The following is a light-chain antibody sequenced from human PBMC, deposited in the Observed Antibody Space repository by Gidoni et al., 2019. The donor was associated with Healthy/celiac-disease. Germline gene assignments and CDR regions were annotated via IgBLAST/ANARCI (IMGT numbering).Light chain of an antibody. V-gene: IGKV3-20*01. CDR2: GAA. Sequence: EIVLTQSPGTLSLSPGERATLSCRARQSVSSSYLAWYQQKPGQAPRLLISGAASRATGIPDRFSGSVSGTDFTLTISRLEPEDFAVCYCQQYGSSPLLTFGGGTKVEIK. CDR3: QQYGSSPLLT. CDR1: QSVSSSY. J-gene: IGKJ4*01.